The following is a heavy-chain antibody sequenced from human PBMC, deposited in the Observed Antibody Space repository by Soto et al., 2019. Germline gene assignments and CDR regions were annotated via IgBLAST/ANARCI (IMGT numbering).Heavy chain of an antibody. CDR2: IYYSGST. CDR1: GGSISSGGYY. CDR3: ASHPSYTAMVTFDY. D-gene: IGHD5-18*01. Sequence: SETLSLTCTVSGGSISSGGYYWSWIRQHPGKGLEWIGYIYYSGSTHYNPSLKSRVTISVDTSKNQFSLKLSSVTAADTAVYYCASHPSYTAMVTFDYWGQGTLVTVSS. V-gene: IGHV4-31*03. J-gene: IGHJ4*02.